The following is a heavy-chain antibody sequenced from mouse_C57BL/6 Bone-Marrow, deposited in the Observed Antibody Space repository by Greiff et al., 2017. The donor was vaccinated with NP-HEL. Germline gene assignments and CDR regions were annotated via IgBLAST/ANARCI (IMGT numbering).Heavy chain of an antibody. CDR2: IYPGSGST. Sequence: QVQLQQPGAELVKPGASVKMSCKASGYTFTSYWITWVKQRPGQGLEWIGDIYPGSGSTNYNEKFKSKATLTVDTSSSTAYMQLSRLTSEDSAVYYCARVGLLWLRLYAMDYWGQGTSVTVSS. D-gene: IGHD2-2*01. V-gene: IGHV1-55*01. CDR1: GYTFTSYW. J-gene: IGHJ4*01. CDR3: ARVGLLWLRLYAMDY.